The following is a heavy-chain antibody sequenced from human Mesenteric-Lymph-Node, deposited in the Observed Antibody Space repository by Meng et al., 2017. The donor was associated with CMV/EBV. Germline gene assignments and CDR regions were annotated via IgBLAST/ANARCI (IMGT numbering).Heavy chain of an antibody. CDR1: GYSFTSYD. J-gene: IGHJ4*01. CDR2: MSPNSGNT. V-gene: IGHV1-8*03. Sequence: ASVKVSCKASGYSFTSYDINWVRQATGQGLEWMGWMSPNSGNTGYAQKFQGRVIITKNSSINTAYMELSSLRSEDTAVYYCARDLSGSHRGGYFDYWGQGTLVTVSS. CDR3: ARDLSGSHRGGYFDY. D-gene: IGHD1-26*01.